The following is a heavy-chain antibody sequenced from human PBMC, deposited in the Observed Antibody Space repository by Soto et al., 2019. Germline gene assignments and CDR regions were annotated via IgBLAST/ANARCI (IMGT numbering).Heavy chain of an antibody. D-gene: IGHD2-2*01. Sequence: PSETLSLTCTVSGGSISSGGYYWSWIRQHPGKGLEWIGYIYYSGSTYYNPSLKSRVTISVDTSKNQFSLKLSSVTAADTAVYYCARWSDRTDNWFDPWGQGTLVTVSS. V-gene: IGHV4-31*03. CDR1: GGSISSGGYY. CDR3: ARWSDRTDNWFDP. J-gene: IGHJ5*02. CDR2: IYYSGST.